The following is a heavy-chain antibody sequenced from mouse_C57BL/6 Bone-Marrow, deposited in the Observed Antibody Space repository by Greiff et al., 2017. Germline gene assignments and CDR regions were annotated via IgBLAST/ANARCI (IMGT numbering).Heavy chain of an antibody. CDR3: TCNYVDY. CDR2: IDPENGDT. J-gene: IGHJ2*01. Sequence: VHLHQSGAELVRPGASVKLSCTASGFNIKDDYMHWVKQRPEQGLEWIGWIDPENGDTEYASKFQGKATITADTSSNTAYLQLSSLTSEDTAVYYCTCNYVDYWGQGTTLTVSS. V-gene: IGHV14-4*01. CDR1: GFNIKDDY.